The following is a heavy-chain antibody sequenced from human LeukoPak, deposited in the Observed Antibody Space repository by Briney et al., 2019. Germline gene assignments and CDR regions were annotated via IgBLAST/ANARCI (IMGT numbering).Heavy chain of an antibody. V-gene: IGHV1-18*01. CDR2: ISAYNGNT. J-gene: IGHJ4*02. CDR1: GYTFTSYG. CDR3: ARAFVVVPAAKFDY. Sequence: ASVKVSCKASGYTFTSYGIGWVRQAPGRGLEWMGWISAYNGNTNYAQKLQGRVTMTTDTSTSTAYMELRSLRSDDTAVYYCARAFVVVPAAKFDYWGQGTLVTVSS. D-gene: IGHD2-2*01.